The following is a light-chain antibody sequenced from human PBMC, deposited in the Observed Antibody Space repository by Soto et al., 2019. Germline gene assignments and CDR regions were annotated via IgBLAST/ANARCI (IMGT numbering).Light chain of an antibody. CDR3: QQYYSTLPT. CDR2: WAS. CDR1: QSVLYSSNNKNY. V-gene: IGKV4-1*01. J-gene: IGKJ1*01. Sequence: DIVMTQSPDSLAVSLGERATINCKSSQSVLYSSNNKNYLAWYQQRPGQPPKLLIYWASTRESGVPDRFSGSGSGTDFSLTITSLQAEDVAVYDCQQYYSTLPTFGQGTKVEIK.